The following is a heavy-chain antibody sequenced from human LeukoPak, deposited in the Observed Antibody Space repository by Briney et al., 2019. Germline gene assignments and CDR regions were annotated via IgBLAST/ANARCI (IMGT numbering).Heavy chain of an antibody. CDR1: GFTFSSYG. CDR2: ISGSGGST. Sequence: GGTLRLSCAASGFTFSSYGMSWVRQAPGKGLEWVSAISGSGGSTYYADSVKGRFTISRDNSKNTLYLQMNSLRAEDTAAYYCAKGYYFDILSGYSSLDSWGQGTLVTVSS. D-gene: IGHD3-9*01. J-gene: IGHJ4*02. V-gene: IGHV3-23*01. CDR3: AKGYYFDILSGYSSLDS.